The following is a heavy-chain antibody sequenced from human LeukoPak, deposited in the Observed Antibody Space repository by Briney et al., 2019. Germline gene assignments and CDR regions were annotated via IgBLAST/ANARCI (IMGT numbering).Heavy chain of an antibody. CDR1: GFTFSDYY. J-gene: IGHJ6*02. CDR2: ISSSGSII. CDR3: ARVTTEYSSGWSTYYYYGMDV. D-gene: IGHD6-19*01. V-gene: IGHV3-11*01. Sequence: PGGSLRLSCAASGFTFSDYYMSWIRQAPGKGLEWVSYISSSGSIIYYADSVKGRFTISRDNAKNSLYLQMNSLRAEDTAVYYCARVTTEYSSGWSTYYYYGMDVWGQGTTVTVSS.